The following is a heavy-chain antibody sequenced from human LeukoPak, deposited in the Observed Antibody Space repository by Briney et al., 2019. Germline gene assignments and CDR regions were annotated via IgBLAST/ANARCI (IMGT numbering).Heavy chain of an antibody. CDR1: GGSFSGYY. Sequence: SETLSLTCAVYGGSFSGYYWSWIRQPPGKGLKWIGEINHSGSTNYNPSLKSRVTISVDTSKNQFSLKRSSVAAADTAVYYCARRYDILTGYYRALFDYWGQGTLVTVSS. J-gene: IGHJ4*02. CDR3: ARRYDILTGYYRALFDY. V-gene: IGHV4-34*01. CDR2: INHSGST. D-gene: IGHD3-9*01.